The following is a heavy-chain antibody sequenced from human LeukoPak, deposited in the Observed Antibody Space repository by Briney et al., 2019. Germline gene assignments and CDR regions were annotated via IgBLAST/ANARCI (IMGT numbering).Heavy chain of an antibody. Sequence: GGSLRLSCAASGFTVSSNYMSWVRQALGKGLEWVSVIYSGGSSYYADSVKGRFTISRDNSKNTLYLQMNSLRAEDTAVYYCARHYCGGDCSYFQHWGQGTLVTVSS. CDR3: ARHYCGGDCSYFQH. CDR2: IYSGGSS. J-gene: IGHJ1*01. D-gene: IGHD2-21*02. V-gene: IGHV3-53*01. CDR1: GFTVSSNY.